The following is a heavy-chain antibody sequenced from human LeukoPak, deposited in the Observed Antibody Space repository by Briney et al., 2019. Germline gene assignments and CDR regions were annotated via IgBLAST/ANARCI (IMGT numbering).Heavy chain of an antibody. Sequence: ASVKVSCKASGYTFTSYYMHWVRQAPGQGLEWMGIINPSGGSTSYAQKFQGRVTMTRDTSTRTVYMELSSLRSEDTGEHYLATTTAQQLVTYYFDYWGQGTLVTVSS. CDR1: GYTFTSYY. D-gene: IGHD6-13*01. J-gene: IGHJ4*02. V-gene: IGHV1-46*01. CDR3: ATTTAQQLVTYYFDY. CDR2: INPSGGST.